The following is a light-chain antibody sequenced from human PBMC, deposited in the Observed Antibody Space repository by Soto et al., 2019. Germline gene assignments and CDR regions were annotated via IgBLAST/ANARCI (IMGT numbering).Light chain of an antibody. J-gene: IGKJ1*01. CDR3: QQYNSYSPWT. CDR1: QSISTW. V-gene: IGKV1-5*01. Sequence: DIQMTQSPSTLSATVGDRVTITCRASQSISTWLAWHQQKPGKAPKLLIYDASSLENGVPSRFSGSGSGTEFTLTISSLQPDDFATYYCQQYNSYSPWTFGQGTKVDI. CDR2: DAS.